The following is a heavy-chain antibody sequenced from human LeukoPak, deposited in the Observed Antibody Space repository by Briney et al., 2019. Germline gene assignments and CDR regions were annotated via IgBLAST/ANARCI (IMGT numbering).Heavy chain of an antibody. D-gene: IGHD5-18*01. CDR2: IIPIFGTA. J-gene: IGHJ4*02. CDR3: AKEGYSYGPRGPFDY. CDR1: GGTFSSYA. V-gene: IGHV1-69*13. Sequence: RASVTVSCKASGGTFSSYAISWVRQAPGQGLEWMGGIIPIFGTANYAQKFQGRVTITADESTSTAYMELRSLRSDDTAVYYCAKEGYSYGPRGPFDYWGQGTLVTVSS.